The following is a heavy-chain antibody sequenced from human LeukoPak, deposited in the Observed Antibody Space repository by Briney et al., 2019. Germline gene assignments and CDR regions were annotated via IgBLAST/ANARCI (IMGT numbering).Heavy chain of an antibody. D-gene: IGHD5-18*01. J-gene: IGHJ3*02. V-gene: IGHV4-59*01. CDR2: IYYSGST. CDR3: ASRAGGLRGYSYGYDAFDI. Sequence: SETLSLTCTVSGGSISSYYWSWIRQPPGKGLEWIGYIYYSGSTNYNPSLKSRVTISVDTSKNQFSLKLSSVTAADTAVYYCASRAGGLRGYSYGYDAFDIWGQGTMATVSS. CDR1: GGSISSYY.